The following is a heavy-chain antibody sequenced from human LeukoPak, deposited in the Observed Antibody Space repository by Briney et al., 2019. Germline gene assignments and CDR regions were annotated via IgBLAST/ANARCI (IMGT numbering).Heavy chain of an antibody. J-gene: IGHJ4*02. CDR3: ARGGRSLLYTQSDY. CDR1: GGTFSSYA. CDR2: IIPIFGTA. Sequence: ASVKVSCKASGGTFSSYAISWVRQAPGQGLEWMGGIIPIFGTANYAQKFQGRVTITADESTSTAYMELSSLRSEDTAVYYCARGGRSLLYTQSDYWGQGTLVTVSS. D-gene: IGHD3-16*02. V-gene: IGHV1-69*13.